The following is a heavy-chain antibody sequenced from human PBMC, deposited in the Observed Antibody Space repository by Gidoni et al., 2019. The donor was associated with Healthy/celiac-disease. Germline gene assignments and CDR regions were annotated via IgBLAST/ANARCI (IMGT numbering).Heavy chain of an antibody. CDR1: GFNFDDYG. J-gene: IGHJ4*02. V-gene: IGHV3-20*01. Sequence: EVQLLASGGGVGRRGGSLRLFCAASGFNFDDYGMSWCRQAPGKGLEWVSGSNWNGGSTGYADSVKGSFTIPRDNAKNALYLQMHSLSAEDTALYHCATHTGDYWGQGTLVPVSS. CDR2: SNWNGGST. CDR3: ATHTGDY.